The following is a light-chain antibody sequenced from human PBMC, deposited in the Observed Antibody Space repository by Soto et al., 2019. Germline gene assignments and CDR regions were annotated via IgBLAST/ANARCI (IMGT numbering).Light chain of an antibody. V-gene: IGKV3-15*01. CDR2: GAS. CDR3: QQYNNWHIT. Sequence: EMVMTQAPATLSVSPGERATLACRASQSVSGNLAGYQQKPGQAPRILIYGASTRATGIPARFSGSGSGTEFTLTISSLQSEDFALYYCQQYNNWHITFGQGTRLEIK. CDR1: QSVSGN. J-gene: IGKJ5*01.